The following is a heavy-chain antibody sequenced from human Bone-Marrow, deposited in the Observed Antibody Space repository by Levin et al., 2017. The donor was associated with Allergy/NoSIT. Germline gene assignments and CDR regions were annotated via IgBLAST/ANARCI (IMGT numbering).Heavy chain of an antibody. Sequence: MPGGSLRLSCKASGYTFTSYDINWVRQATGQGLEWMGWMNPNSGNTGYAQKFQGRVTMTRNTSISTAYMELSSLRSEDTAVYYCARGDIAAAGTSGWVWGQGTLVTVSS. CDR2: MNPNSGNT. CDR3: ARGDIAAAGTSGWV. D-gene: IGHD6-13*01. V-gene: IGHV1-8*01. CDR1: GYTFTSYD. J-gene: IGHJ4*02.